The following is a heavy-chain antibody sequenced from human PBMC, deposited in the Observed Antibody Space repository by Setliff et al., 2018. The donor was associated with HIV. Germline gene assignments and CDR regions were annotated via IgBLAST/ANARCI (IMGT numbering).Heavy chain of an antibody. Sequence: ASVKVSCKASGYTFTSYYMHWVRQAPGQGLEWMGIINPSSGSTTYAQKFQGRVTMTRDTSTSTVYMELSSLRSEDTAVYYCARRTGNSGYDYWGQGTLVTVSS. CDR1: GYTFTSYY. CDR2: INPSSGST. V-gene: IGHV1-46*01. J-gene: IGHJ4*02. CDR3: ARRTGNSGYDY. D-gene: IGHD3-22*01.